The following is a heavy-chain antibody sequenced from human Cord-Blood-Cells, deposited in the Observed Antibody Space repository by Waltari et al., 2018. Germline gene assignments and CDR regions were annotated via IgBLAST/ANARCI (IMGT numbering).Heavy chain of an antibody. J-gene: IGHJ3*02. D-gene: IGHD3-3*01. V-gene: IGHV4-39*01. CDR3: ATYDFWSGYDAFDI. CDR1: GGSISSSSYY. CDR2: IYYSGST. Sequence: QLQLQESGPGLVKPSETLSLTCTVPGGSISSSSYYWGWIRQPPGKGLEWIGSIYYSGSTYYNPSLKSRVTISVDTSKNQFSLKLSSVTAADTAVYYCATYDFWSGYDAFDIWGQGTMVTVSS.